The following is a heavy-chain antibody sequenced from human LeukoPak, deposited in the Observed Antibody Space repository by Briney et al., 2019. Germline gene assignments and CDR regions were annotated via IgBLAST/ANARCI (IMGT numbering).Heavy chain of an antibody. CDR3: ARVEVVVTAMIDY. D-gene: IGHD2-21*02. CDR2: IYYSGST. Sequence: SETLSLTCTVSGGSISSSSYYWGWIRQPPGKGLEWIGSIYYSGSTYYNPSLKSRVTVSVDTSKNQFSLKLSSVTAADTAVYYCARVEVVVTAMIDYWGQGTLVTVSS. J-gene: IGHJ4*02. CDR1: GGSISSSSYY. V-gene: IGHV4-39*07.